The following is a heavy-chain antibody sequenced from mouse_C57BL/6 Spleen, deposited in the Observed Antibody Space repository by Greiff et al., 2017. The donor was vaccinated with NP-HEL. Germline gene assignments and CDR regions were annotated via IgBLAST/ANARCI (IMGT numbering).Heavy chain of an antibody. V-gene: IGHV5-17*01. CDR2: ISSGSSTI. CDR1: GFTFSDYG. D-gene: IGHD1-1*01. Sequence: EVKLVESGGGLVKPGGSLKLSCAASGFTFSDYGMHWVRQAPEKGLEWVAYISSGSSTIYYADTVKGRFTISRDNAKNTLFLQMTSLRSEDTAMYYCARGITTVVATTPYWYFDVWGTGTTVTVSS. CDR3: ARGITTVVATTPYWYFDV. J-gene: IGHJ1*03.